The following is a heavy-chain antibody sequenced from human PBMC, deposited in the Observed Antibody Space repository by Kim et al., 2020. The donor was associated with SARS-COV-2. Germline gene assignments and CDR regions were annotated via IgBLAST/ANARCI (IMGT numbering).Heavy chain of an antibody. Sequence: SVKVSCKASGGTFSSYAISWVRQAPGQGLEWMGGIIPIFGTANYAQKFQGRVTITADESTSTAYMELSSLRSEDTAVYYCARDRYDGDGGNSGDIWGQGTMVTVSS. V-gene: IGHV1-69*13. D-gene: IGHD2-21*02. CDR2: IIPIFGTA. J-gene: IGHJ3*02. CDR3: ARDRYDGDGGNSGDI. CDR1: GGTFSSYA.